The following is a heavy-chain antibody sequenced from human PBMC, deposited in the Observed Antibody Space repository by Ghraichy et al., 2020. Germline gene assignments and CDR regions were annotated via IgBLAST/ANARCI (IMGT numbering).Heavy chain of an antibody. V-gene: IGHV3-21*01. CDR1: GFTFSSYS. Sequence: GESLNISCAASGFTFSSYSMNWVRQAPGKGLEWVSSISSSSSYIYYADSVKGRFTISRDNAKNSLYLQMNSLRAEDTAVYYCARESVERAFDIWGQGTMVTVSS. J-gene: IGHJ3*02. D-gene: IGHD4-23*01. CDR2: ISSSSSYI. CDR3: ARESVERAFDI.